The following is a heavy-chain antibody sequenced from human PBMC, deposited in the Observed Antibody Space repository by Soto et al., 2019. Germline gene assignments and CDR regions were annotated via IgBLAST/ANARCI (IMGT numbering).Heavy chain of an antibody. CDR3: ARDPWHDDNEYYNFDY. V-gene: IGHV3-30-3*01. CDR2: ISCAGTST. J-gene: IGHJ4*02. CDR1: GFTFSNSA. D-gene: IGHD3-10*01. Sequence: QVQLVESGGGVVQPGRSLRLSCAASGFTFSNSAMHWVRQAPGKGLEWVAVISCAGTSTYYADSVKGRFTISGDNSKDTVYLQLNSLRSEDTAVYHCARDPWHDDNEYYNFDYWGQGTLVTVSS.